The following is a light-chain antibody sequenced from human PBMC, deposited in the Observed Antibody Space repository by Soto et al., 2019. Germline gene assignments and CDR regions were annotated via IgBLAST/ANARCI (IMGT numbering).Light chain of an antibody. Sequence: EIVLTQSPGTLSLSPGERATLSCRASQSASSIYLAWYQQNPGQAPSLLIYGACSRATSIPDRFSGSGSGTDFTLAISRLEPEHFAVYYCQQYGSSPWTFGQGTKVVI. J-gene: IGKJ1*01. CDR3: QQYGSSPWT. CDR1: QSASSIY. CDR2: GAC. V-gene: IGKV3-20*01.